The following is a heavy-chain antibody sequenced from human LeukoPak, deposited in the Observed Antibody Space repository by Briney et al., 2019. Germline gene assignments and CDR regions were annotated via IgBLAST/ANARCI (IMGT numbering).Heavy chain of an antibody. V-gene: IGHV4-59*01. CDR3: ARADELARTDSSGYAFDI. J-gene: IGHJ3*02. CDR2: IYYSGST. Sequence: SETLSLTCTVSGGSISSYYWSWIRQPPGKGLEWIGYIYYSGSTNYNPSLKSRVTISVDTSKNQFSLKLSSVTAADTAVYYCARADELARTDSSGYAFDIWGQGTMVTVSS. CDR1: GGSISSYY. D-gene: IGHD3-22*01.